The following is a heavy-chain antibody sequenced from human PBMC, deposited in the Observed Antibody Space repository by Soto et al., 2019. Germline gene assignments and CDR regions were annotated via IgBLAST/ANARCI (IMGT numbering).Heavy chain of an antibody. V-gene: IGHV4-59*01. CDR2: IYYSGST. CDR3: ARGHVGYSSSWYGY. Sequence: QVQLQESGPGLVKPSETLSLTCTVSGGSISSYYWSWIRQPPGKGLEWIGYIYYSGSTNYNPSLKSRVTISVDTSKNQFSLKLSSVTAADTAVYYCARGHVGYSSSWYGYWGQGTLVTVSS. D-gene: IGHD6-13*01. CDR1: GGSISSYY. J-gene: IGHJ4*02.